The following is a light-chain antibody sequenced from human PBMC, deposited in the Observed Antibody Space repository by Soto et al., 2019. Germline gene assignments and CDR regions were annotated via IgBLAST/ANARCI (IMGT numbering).Light chain of an antibody. CDR3: CSYAGTYTLYV. V-gene: IGLV2-11*01. J-gene: IGLJ1*01. Sequence: QSALTQPRSVSGSPGQSVTISCTGTSSDVGGYDYVSWYQQHPGKAPKLMIYDVTKRPSGVPDRFSGSRSGNTASLTISGLHAEDDADYYCCSYAGTYTLYVFGTGTKVTVL. CDR2: DVT. CDR1: SSDVGGYDY.